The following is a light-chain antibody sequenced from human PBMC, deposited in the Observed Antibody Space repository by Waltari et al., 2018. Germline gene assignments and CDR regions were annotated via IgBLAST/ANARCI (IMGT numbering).Light chain of an antibody. V-gene: IGKV3-11*01. CDR3: QQYHTSPRT. Sequence: EFVLTQSPATLSLSPGERATLSCRASQSVRGYLAWYQQKPGQAPRLLIYDTSNRATGIPARFSGSGSGTDFTLTISRLEPEDFAVYYCQQYHTSPRTFGQGTMVEI. J-gene: IGKJ1*01. CDR1: QSVRGY. CDR2: DTS.